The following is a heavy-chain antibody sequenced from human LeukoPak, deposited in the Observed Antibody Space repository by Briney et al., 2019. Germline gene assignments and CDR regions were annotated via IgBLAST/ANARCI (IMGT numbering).Heavy chain of an antibody. V-gene: IGHV3-21*01. Sequence: GGSLSLSCAASGFTFSSYSMNWVRQAPGKGLEWVSSISSSSSYIYYADSVKGRFTISRDNAKNSLYLQMNSLRAEGTAVYYCAREKAAAATPYYYYGMDVWGKGTTVTVSS. CDR3: AREKAAAATPYYYYGMDV. J-gene: IGHJ6*04. D-gene: IGHD6-13*01. CDR1: GFTFSSYS. CDR2: ISSSSSYI.